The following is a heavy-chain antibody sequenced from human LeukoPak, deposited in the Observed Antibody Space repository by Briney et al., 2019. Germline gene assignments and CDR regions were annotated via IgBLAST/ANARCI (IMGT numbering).Heavy chain of an antibody. D-gene: IGHD6-13*01. V-gene: IGHV3-21*01. CDR3: ARGAEEQQLTPFDY. CDR2: ISSSSSYI. CDR1: GFTFSSYS. Sequence: GGSLRLSCAASGFTFSSYSMNWVRQAPGKGLEWVSSISSSSSYIYYADSVKGRFTISRDNAKNSLYLQMNSLRAEDTAVYYCARGAEEQQLTPFDYWGQGTLVTVSS. J-gene: IGHJ4*02.